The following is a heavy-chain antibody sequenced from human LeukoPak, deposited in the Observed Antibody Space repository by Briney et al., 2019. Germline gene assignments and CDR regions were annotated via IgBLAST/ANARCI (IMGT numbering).Heavy chain of an antibody. D-gene: IGHD2-15*01. Sequence: SETLSLTCTVSGGSISSYYWSWIRQPPGKGLEWIGYIYYRGSTNYNPSLKSRVTISVDTSKNQFSLKLSSVTAADTAVYYCARDSPRGGSLNWFDPWGQGTLVTVSS. CDR3: ARDSPRGGSLNWFDP. CDR2: IYYRGST. V-gene: IGHV4-59*01. CDR1: GGSISSYY. J-gene: IGHJ5*02.